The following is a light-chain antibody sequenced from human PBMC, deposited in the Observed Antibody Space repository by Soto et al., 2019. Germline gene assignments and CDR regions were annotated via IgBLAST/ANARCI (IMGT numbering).Light chain of an antibody. CDR1: SSNIGAGYD. CDR3: QSYDSSLSAVV. CDR2: GNS. Sequence: QSVLTQPPSVSGAPGQRVTISCTGRSSNIGAGYDVHWYQQIPGTAPKLLIYGNSNRPSGVPDRFSGSKSGTSASLAITGLQAEDEADYYCQSYDSSLSAVVFGGGTKLTVL. J-gene: IGLJ2*01. V-gene: IGLV1-40*01.